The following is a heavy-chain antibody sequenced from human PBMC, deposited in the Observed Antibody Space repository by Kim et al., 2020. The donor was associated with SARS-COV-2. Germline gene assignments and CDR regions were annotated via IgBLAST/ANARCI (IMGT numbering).Heavy chain of an antibody. D-gene: IGHD5-18*01. Sequence: NPYIKSRVTVSVDTSKNQFSLMLTSVTAADTAVYYCARVHSYGADYNDFDYWGRGILVTVSS. J-gene: IGHJ4*02. V-gene: IGHV4-30-2*04. CDR3: ARVHSYGADYNDFDY.